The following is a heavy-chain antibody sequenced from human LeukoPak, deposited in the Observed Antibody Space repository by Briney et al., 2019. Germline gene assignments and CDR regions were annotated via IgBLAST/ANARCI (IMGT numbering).Heavy chain of an antibody. V-gene: IGHV1-69*05. CDR3: AKQLGYCSSTSCYTGFDAFDI. Sequence: GASVTVSCKASGGTFSSYAISWVRQAPGQGVEWMGGIIPIFGTANYAQKFQGRVTITTDESTSTAYMELSSLRSEDTAVYYCAKQLGYCSSTSCYTGFDAFDIWGQGTMVTVSS. D-gene: IGHD2-2*02. CDR1: GGTFSSYA. CDR2: IIPIFGTA. J-gene: IGHJ3*02.